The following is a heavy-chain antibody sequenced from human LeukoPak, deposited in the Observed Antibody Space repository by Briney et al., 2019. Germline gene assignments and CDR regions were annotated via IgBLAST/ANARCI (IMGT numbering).Heavy chain of an antibody. V-gene: IGHV4-30-4*08. J-gene: IGHJ5*02. Sequence: SQTLSLTCTVSGGSISSGGYYWSWIRQHPGKGLEWIGYIYYSGSTYYNPSLKSRVTISVDTSKNQLSLKLSSVTAADTAVYYCARPYYYDSRIDPWGQGILVTVSS. CDR2: IYYSGST. D-gene: IGHD3-22*01. CDR1: GGSISSGGYY. CDR3: ARPYYYDSRIDP.